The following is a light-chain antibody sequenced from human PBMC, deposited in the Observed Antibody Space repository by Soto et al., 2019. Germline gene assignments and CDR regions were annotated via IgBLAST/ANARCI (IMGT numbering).Light chain of an antibody. CDR3: QQNYSTPPWT. V-gene: IGKV1-39*01. Sequence: DIQMTQSPSSLSASVGDRVTITWRASQSISSYLNWYQQKPGKAPHLLIYAASRLQSGVPPRFSGSGSGQDFTLTISSLQPEDFATYYCQQNYSTPPWTFGQGTKVEI. CDR2: AAS. J-gene: IGKJ1*01. CDR1: QSISSY.